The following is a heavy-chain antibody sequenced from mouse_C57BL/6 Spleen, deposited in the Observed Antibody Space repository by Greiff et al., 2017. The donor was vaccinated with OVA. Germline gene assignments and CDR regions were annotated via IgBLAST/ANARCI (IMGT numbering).Heavy chain of an antibody. CDR1: GYTFTSYW. Sequence: QVHVKQPGAELVKPGASVKMSCKASGYTFTSYWITWVKQRPGQGLEWIGDIYPGSGSTNYNEKFKSKATLTVDTSSSTAYMQLSSLTSEDAAVYYCAREGDYYCDYWGQGTTLTVSA. J-gene: IGHJ2*01. CDR3: AREGDYYCDY. V-gene: IGHV1-55*01. D-gene: IGHD3-3*01. CDR2: IYPGSGST.